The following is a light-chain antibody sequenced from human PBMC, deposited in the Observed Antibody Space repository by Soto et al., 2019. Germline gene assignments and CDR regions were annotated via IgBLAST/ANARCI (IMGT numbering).Light chain of an antibody. V-gene: IGLV1-44*01. CDR2: SNN. CDR3: QSFDRSLMV. Sequence: QSVLTQPPSASGTPGQRVTISCSGSRSNIGSNTANWYQLLPGTAPKLLIYSNNQRPSGVPDRFSGSKSGTSASLAISGPQSEDEADYFCQSFDRSLMVFGTGTKLTVL. CDR1: RSNIGSNT. J-gene: IGLJ1*01.